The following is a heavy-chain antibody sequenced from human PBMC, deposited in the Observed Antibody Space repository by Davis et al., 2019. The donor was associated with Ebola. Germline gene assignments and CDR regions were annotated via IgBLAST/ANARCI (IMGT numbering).Heavy chain of an antibody. CDR2: ISHHNGDT. V-gene: IGHV4-34*01. CDR1: GGSFSAYF. D-gene: IGHD2/OR15-2a*01. CDR3: ARTTKTNIEDSGLGYNSFDF. Sequence: MPSETLSLTFAVYGGSFSAYFWRWIRQPPEKGLEWIGEISHHNGDTNYNPSLRSRVAISVDSSKNQFSLEINSVTAADTATYYCARTTKTNIEDSGLGYNSFDFWGQGVLVSVSS. J-gene: IGHJ5*01.